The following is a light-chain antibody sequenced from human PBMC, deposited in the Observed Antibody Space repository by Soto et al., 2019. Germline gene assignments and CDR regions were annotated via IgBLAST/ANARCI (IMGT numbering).Light chain of an antibody. CDR2: ETD. V-gene: IGLV2-18*01. CDR3: SLYTSSSTVA. J-gene: IGLJ2*01. Sequence: SVLTPPPSVSASPGQSVTIPCTATSSDVGAYNRVSWYQPNPGTPPKLMISETDNTPSAVPDRFSGSKSGNTASLTISGLQVEDEADYYCSLYTSSSTVAFGGGTKVTVL. CDR1: SSDVGAYNR.